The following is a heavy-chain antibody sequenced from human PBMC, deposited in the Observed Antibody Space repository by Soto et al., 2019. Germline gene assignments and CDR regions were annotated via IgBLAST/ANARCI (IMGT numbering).Heavy chain of an antibody. J-gene: IGHJ4*01. D-gene: IGHD1-26*01. CDR3: GRVPFYAPSGAYFIDY. Sequence: PSETLSLTCTVSRGSISSRDYYWSWIRQPPGKGLEWIGYIYYSGSTYYNPSLKSRINISIDTSIDQFSLNMNSVTAADTAVYYCGRVPFYAPSGAYFIDYSGHGTQVPVSS. CDR2: IYYSGST. CDR1: RGSISSRDYY. V-gene: IGHV4-30-4*01.